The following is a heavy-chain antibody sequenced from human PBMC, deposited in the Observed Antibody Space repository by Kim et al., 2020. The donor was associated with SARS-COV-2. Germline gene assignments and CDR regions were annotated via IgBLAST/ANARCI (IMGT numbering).Heavy chain of an antibody. CDR3: AKEYGSGSYNRPEPRGVFDY. CDR1: GFTFDDYT. J-gene: IGHJ4*02. CDR2: ISWDGGST. D-gene: IGHD3-10*01. V-gene: IGHV3-43*01. Sequence: GGSLRLSCAASGFTFDDYTMHWVRQAPGKCLEWVSLISWDGGSTYYADSVKGRFTISRDNSKNSLYLQMNSLRTEDTALYYCAKEYGSGSYNRPEPRGVFDYWGQGTLVTVSS.